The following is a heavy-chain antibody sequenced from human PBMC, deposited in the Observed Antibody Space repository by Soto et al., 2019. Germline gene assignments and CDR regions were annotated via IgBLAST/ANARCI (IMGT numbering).Heavy chain of an antibody. CDR3: ARGGSCCYNWFDP. CDR1: GGSISSSNW. J-gene: IGHJ5*02. V-gene: IGHV4-4*02. Sequence: SSETLSLTCAVSGGSISSSNWWSWVRQPPGKGLEWIGEIYHSGSTNYNPSLKSRVTISVDKSKNQFSLKLSSVTAADTAVYYCARGGSCCYNWFDPWGQGTLVTVSS. D-gene: IGHD2-15*01. CDR2: IYHSGST.